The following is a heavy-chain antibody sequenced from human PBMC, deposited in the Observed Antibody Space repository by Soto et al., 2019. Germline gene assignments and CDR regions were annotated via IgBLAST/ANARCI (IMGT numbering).Heavy chain of an antibody. CDR1: GGSISSGGYY. V-gene: IGHV4-31*03. Sequence: SETLSLTCTVSGGSISSGGYYWSWIRQHPGKGLEWIGYIYYSGSTYYNPSLKSRVTISVDTSKNQFSLKLSSVTAADTAVYYCARDGNSGTYYYGMDVWGQGTTVIVSS. CDR3: ARDGNSGTYYYGMDV. J-gene: IGHJ6*02. CDR2: IYYSGST. D-gene: IGHD4-4*01.